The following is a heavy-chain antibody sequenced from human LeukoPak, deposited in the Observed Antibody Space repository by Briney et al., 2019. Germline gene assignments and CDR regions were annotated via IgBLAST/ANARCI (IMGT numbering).Heavy chain of an antibody. CDR3: AKDLRIGSSSSLFDY. Sequence: PGGSLRLSCAASGFTFDDYNMHWVRQAPGKGLEWVSLISWDGGSTYYADSVKGRFTISRDNSKNSLYLQMNSLRTEDTALYYCAKDLRIGSSSSLFDYWGQGTLVTVSS. V-gene: IGHV3-43*01. J-gene: IGHJ4*02. CDR1: GFTFDDYN. D-gene: IGHD6-13*01. CDR2: ISWDGGST.